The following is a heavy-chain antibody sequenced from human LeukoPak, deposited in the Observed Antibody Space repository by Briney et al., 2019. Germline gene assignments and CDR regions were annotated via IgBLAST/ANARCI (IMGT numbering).Heavy chain of an antibody. J-gene: IGHJ6*02. D-gene: IGHD6-13*01. CDR2: ISYDGSNK. V-gene: IGHV3-30-3*01. CDR3: AGSSSWPPYYYYGMDV. Sequence: PGRSLRLSCAASGFTFSSYAMHWVRQAPGKGLEWVAVISYDGSNKYYADSVKGRFTISRDNSKNTLYLQMNSLRAEDTAVYYCAGSSSWPPYYYYGMDVWGQGTTVTVSS. CDR1: GFTFSSYA.